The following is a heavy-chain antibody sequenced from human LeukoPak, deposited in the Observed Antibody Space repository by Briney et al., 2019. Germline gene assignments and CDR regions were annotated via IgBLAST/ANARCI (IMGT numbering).Heavy chain of an antibody. CDR2: FNSNSGGT. D-gene: IGHD3-16*01. J-gene: IGHJ4*02. V-gene: IGHV1-2*02. CDR1: GCTFTDYY. CDR3: ARVLVPAGGGVVDY. Sequence: ASVKVSCKASGCTFTDYYMHWVRQAPGQGLEWMGWFNSNSGGTNYAQKFQGRVTMTRDTSISTAYMELSSLRSDDTAVYYCARVLVPAGGGVVDYWGQGTLVTVSS.